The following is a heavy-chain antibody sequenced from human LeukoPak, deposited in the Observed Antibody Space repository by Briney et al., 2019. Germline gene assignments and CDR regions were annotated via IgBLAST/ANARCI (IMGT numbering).Heavy chain of an antibody. V-gene: IGHV3-48*01. CDR3: AKETYYDFWSGSSNWFDP. D-gene: IGHD3-3*01. Sequence: GGSLRLSCAASGFTFSSYSMNWVRQAPGKGLELVSYISSSSSTIYYADSVKGRFTISRDNAKNSLYLQMNSLRAEDTAVYYCAKETYYDFWSGSSNWFDPRGQGTLVTVSS. CDR2: ISSSSSTI. J-gene: IGHJ5*02. CDR1: GFTFSSYS.